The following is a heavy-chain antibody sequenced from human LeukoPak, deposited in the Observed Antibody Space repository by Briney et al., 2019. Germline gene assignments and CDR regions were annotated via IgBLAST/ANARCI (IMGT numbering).Heavy chain of an antibody. CDR2: ISYDGSNK. CDR1: GFTFSSYA. J-gene: IGHJ4*02. V-gene: IGHV3-30-3*02. CDR3: AKDIWGGTAMVFDY. D-gene: IGHD5-18*01. Sequence: GRSLRLSCAASGFTFSSYAMHWVRQAPGKGLEWVAVISYDGSNKYYADAVKGRFTISRDNSKNTLYLHMNNLRDDDTAVYYCAKDIWGGTAMVFDYWGQGTLVTVSS.